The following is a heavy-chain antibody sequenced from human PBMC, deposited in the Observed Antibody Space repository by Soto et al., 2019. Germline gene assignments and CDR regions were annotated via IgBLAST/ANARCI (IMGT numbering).Heavy chain of an antibody. V-gene: IGHV3-7*01. CDR2: IKQDGSEK. Sequence: GGSLRLSCAASGFTFSSYWMSWVRQAPGKGLEWVANIKQDGSEKYYVDSVKGRFTISRDNAKNSLYLQMNSLRAEDTAVYYCARGGGATVTTDDAFDIWGQGTMVTVSS. D-gene: IGHD4-17*01. CDR1: GFTFSSYW. CDR3: ARGGGATVTTDDAFDI. J-gene: IGHJ3*02.